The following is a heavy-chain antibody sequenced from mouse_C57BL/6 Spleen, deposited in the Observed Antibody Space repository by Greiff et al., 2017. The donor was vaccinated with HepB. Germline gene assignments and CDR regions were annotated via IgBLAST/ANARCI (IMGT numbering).Heavy chain of an antibody. V-gene: IGHV1-50*01. D-gene: IGHD1-1*01. CDR1: GYTFTSYW. CDR2: IDPSDSYT. Sequence: QVQLQQSGAELVKPGASVKLSCKASGYTFTSYWMQWVKQRPGQGLEWIGEIDPSDSYTNYNKKFKGKATLTVDTSSSTAYMQLSSLTSEDSAVYYCARAPFITTVVEGFDYWGQGTTLTVSS. CDR3: ARAPFITTVVEGFDY. J-gene: IGHJ2*01.